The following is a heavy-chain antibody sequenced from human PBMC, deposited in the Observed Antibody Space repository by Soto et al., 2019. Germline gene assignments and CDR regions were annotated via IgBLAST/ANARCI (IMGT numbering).Heavy chain of an antibody. CDR1: GFIFSGSG. CDR3: ARWVGGSMYDNSGKYDS. V-gene: IGHV3-30*03. J-gene: IGHJ5*01. Sequence: QVQLVESGGGVVQPGRSLRLTCAASGFIFSGSGMHWVRQAPGKGLEWVALVSNDGIRKYYGDSVKGRFTISRDNAENTLYLQMKSLRAEDTAVYYGARWVGGSMYDNSGKYDSWGQGTLVTVSS. CDR2: VSNDGIRK. D-gene: IGHD3-22*01.